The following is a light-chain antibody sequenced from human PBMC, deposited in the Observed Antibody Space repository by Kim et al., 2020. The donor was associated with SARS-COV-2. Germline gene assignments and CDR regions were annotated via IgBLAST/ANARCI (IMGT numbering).Light chain of an antibody. J-gene: IGLJ1*01. CDR3: QSADSSGTYYV. V-gene: IGLV3-25*03. CDR2: KDS. Sequence: PGQTARITCSGDALPKQYAYWYQQKPGQAPVLVIYKDSERPSGIPERFSGSSSGTTVTLTISGVQAEDEADYYCQSADSSGTYYVFGTGTKVIVL. CDR1: ALPKQY.